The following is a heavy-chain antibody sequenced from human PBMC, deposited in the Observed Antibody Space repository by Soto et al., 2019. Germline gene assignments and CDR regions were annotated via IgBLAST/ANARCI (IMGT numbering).Heavy chain of an antibody. V-gene: IGHV3-7*01. Sequence: GGSLRLSCAASGFTFSGYWMSWVRQAPGKGLEWVANIKQDGSEKYYVDSVKGRFTISRDNAKNSLYLQMNSLRAEDTAVYYCARDPGPSKLIDYWGQGTLVTVSS. CDR1: GFTFSGYW. CDR2: IKQDGSEK. J-gene: IGHJ4*02. CDR3: ARDPGPSKLIDY. D-gene: IGHD3-10*01.